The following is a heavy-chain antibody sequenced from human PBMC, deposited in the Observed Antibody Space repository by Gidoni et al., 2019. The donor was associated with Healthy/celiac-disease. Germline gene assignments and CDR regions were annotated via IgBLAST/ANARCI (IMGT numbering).Heavy chain of an antibody. V-gene: IGHV4-34*01. D-gene: IGHD3-22*01. CDR3: ARGVMDYYDSSGYYYFYGWFDP. J-gene: IGHJ5*02. CDR1: GGSFSGYY. CDR2: INHSGST. Sequence: QVQLQQWGAGLLKPSETLSLTCAVYGGSFSGYYWSWIRQPPGKGLEWIGEINHSGSTNYNPSLKSRVTISVDTSKNQFSLKLSSVTAADTAVYYCARGVMDYYDSSGYYYFYGWFDPWGQGTLVTVSS.